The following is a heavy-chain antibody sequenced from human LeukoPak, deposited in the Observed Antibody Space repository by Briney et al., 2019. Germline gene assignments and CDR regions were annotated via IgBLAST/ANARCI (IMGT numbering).Heavy chain of an antibody. V-gene: IGHV1-69*05. CDR2: IIPIFGTA. CDR3: ARDTGYGYRAVWESYYFDY. CDR1: GGTFSSYA. Sequence: SVKVSCKASGGTFSSYAISWVRQAPGQGLEWMGGIIPIFGTANYAQKFQGRVTITTDESTSTAYMELSSLRSEDTAVYYCARDTGYGYRAVWESYYFDYWGQGTLVTVSS. D-gene: IGHD5-18*01. J-gene: IGHJ4*02.